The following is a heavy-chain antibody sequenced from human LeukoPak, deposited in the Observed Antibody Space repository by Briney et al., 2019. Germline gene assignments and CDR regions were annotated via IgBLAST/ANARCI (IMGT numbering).Heavy chain of an antibody. V-gene: IGHV1-69*13. J-gene: IGHJ3*02. Sequence: ASVKVSCKASGGTFSSYAISWVRQAPGQGLEWMGGIIPIFGTANYAQKFQGGVTITADESTSTAYMEMSSLRSEDSAVYYCARAINDAFDIWGQGTMVTVSS. CDR1: GGTFSSYA. CDR2: IIPIFGTA. CDR3: ARAINDAFDI.